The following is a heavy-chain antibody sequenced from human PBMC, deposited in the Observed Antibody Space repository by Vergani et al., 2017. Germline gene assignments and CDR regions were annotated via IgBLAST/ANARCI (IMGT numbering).Heavy chain of an antibody. J-gene: IGHJ4*02. Sequence: QVQLVESGGGLVKPGGSLRLSCAASGFTFSDYYMSWIRQAPVKGLEWVSYISSSGSTIYYADSVKGRFTISRDNAKNSLYLQMNSLRAEDTAVYYCARDKRVTNYYDSSGYFDYWGQGTLVTVSS. CDR3: ARDKRVTNYYDSSGYFDY. CDR2: ISSSGSTI. D-gene: IGHD3-22*01. V-gene: IGHV3-11*01. CDR1: GFTFSDYY.